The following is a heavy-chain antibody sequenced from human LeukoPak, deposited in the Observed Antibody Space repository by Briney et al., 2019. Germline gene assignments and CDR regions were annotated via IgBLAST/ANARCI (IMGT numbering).Heavy chain of an antibody. V-gene: IGHV3-30-3*01. CDR3: ARPTVAPIAAAGTLDY. D-gene: IGHD6-13*01. Sequence: GGSLRLSCAASGFTFSSYAMHWVRQAPGKGLEWVAVISYDRSNKYYADSVKGRFTISRDNSKNTLYLQMNSLRAEDTAVYYCARPTVAPIAAAGTLDYWGQGTLVTVSS. CDR2: ISYDRSNK. J-gene: IGHJ4*02. CDR1: GFTFSSYA.